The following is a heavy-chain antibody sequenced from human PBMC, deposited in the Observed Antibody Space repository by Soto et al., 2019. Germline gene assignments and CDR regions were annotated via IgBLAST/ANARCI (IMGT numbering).Heavy chain of an antibody. J-gene: IGHJ4*02. CDR1: GGSISSNY. CDR2: VYNSGST. V-gene: IGHV4-59*01. CDR3: TRYRREAVAGYTLDN. Sequence: SETLSLTCTVSGGSISSNYWTWIRQPPGKGLEWIGYVYNSGSTNYNPSLKSRVTISEDTSKSQFSLKVNSMTAADTAVYYCTRYRREAVAGYTLDNWGQGMLVTVSS. D-gene: IGHD6-13*01.